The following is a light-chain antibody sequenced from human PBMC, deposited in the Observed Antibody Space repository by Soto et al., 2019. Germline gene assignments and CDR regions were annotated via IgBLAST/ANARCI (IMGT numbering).Light chain of an antibody. CDR1: ESISSY. Sequence: DIPMTQSPSTLSASVGDRVTITCRASESISSYLAWYQQKPGKAPDLLIYKASTLESGVPSRFSGSGSGTEFTLTISSLQPDDFATYYCQQYKSYLRTFGQGTKVEIK. J-gene: IGKJ1*01. CDR3: QQYKSYLRT. V-gene: IGKV1-5*03. CDR2: KAS.